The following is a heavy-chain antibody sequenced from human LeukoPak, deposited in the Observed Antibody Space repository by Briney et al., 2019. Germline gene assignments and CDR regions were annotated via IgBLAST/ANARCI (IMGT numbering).Heavy chain of an antibody. CDR2: IYYSGST. Sequence: SETLSLTCTVSGGSISSYYWSWIRQPPGKGLEWIGYIYYSGSTNYNPSLKSRVTISVDTSKNQFSLKLSSVTAADTAVYYCAREGGRYRSGGSCYPYYFDYWGQGTLVTVSS. D-gene: IGHD2-15*01. V-gene: IGHV4-59*01. J-gene: IGHJ4*02. CDR1: GGSISSYY. CDR3: AREGGRYRSGGSCYPYYFDY.